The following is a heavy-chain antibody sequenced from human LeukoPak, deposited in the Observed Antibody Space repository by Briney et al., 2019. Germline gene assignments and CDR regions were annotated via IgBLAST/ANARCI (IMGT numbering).Heavy chain of an antibody. CDR2: INHSGST. CDR3: ARTRDYYGSGSYYKRRQALQNYAMDV. D-gene: IGHD3-10*01. CDR1: GGSFSGYY. J-gene: IGHJ6*04. Sequence: PSETLSLTCAVYGGSFSGYYWSWIRQPPGKGLEWIGEINHSGSTNYNPSLKSRVTISVDTSKNQFSLKLSSVTAADTAVYYCARTRDYYGSGSYYKRRQALQNYAMDVWGKGTTVTVSS. V-gene: IGHV4-34*01.